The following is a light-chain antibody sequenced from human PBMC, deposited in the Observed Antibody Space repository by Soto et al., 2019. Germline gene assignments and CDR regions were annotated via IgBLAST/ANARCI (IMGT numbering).Light chain of an antibody. Sequence: DILLTQSPSTLSASVGDRVTITCRAIQTISSWLACYQQKPGKAPKLLIYKASTLESGVPSRFSGSGSGTEFTLTISSLQPDDFATYYCQQYNVYWTFGQGTKVDIK. J-gene: IGKJ1*01. CDR3: QQYNVYWT. V-gene: IGKV1-5*03. CDR1: QTISSW. CDR2: KAS.